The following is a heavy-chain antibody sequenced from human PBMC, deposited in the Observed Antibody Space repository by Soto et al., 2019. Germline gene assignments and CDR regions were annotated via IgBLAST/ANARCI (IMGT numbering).Heavy chain of an antibody. D-gene: IGHD3-22*01. J-gene: IGHJ4*02. CDR2: ISYDGSNK. Sequence: PGGSLRLSCAASGFTFSSYGMHWVRQAPGKGLEWVAVISYDGSNKYYADSVKGRFTISRDNSKNTLYLQMNSLRAEDTAVYYCAKGGFTMIAVVMGFDYWGQGTLVTVSS. V-gene: IGHV3-30*18. CDR3: AKGGFTMIAVVMGFDY. CDR1: GFTFSSYG.